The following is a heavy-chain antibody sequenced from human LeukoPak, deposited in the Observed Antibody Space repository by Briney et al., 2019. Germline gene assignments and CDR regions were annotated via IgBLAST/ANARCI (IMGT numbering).Heavy chain of an antibody. Sequence: GESLEISCKGSGYSFTSYWIGWVRQMPGKGLEWMGIIYPGDSDTRYSPSFQGQVTISADKSISTAYLQWSSLKASDTAMNYCARHRYQLLLPPDYWGQGTLVTVSS. V-gene: IGHV5-51*01. J-gene: IGHJ4*02. D-gene: IGHD2-2*01. CDR1: GYSFTSYW. CDR2: IYPGDSDT. CDR3: ARHRYQLLLPPDY.